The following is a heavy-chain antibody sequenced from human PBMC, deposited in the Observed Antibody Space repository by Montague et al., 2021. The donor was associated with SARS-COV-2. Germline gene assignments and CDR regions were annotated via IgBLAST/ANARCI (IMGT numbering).Heavy chain of an antibody. CDR2: LYRSGSV. D-gene: IGHD3-10*01. Sequence: SETLSLTCIVYGGFISDSYYWAWIRQAPGKGLEWLGSLYRSGSVYSNPSLKSRVSISVDKSKNHFSLRLTSATAAETAVYYCVRGAEEAHFAMDVWGQGTTATVSS. J-gene: IGHJ6*02. V-gene: IGHV4-39*02. CDR1: GGFISDSYY. CDR3: VRGAEEAHFAMDV.